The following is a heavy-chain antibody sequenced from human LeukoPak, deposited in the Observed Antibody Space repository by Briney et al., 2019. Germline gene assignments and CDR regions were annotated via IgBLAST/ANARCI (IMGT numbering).Heavy chain of an antibody. CDR3: SRGVGIAPRFDY. J-gene: IGHJ4*02. D-gene: IGHD6-6*01. CDR1: GGSISSHY. Sequence: SESLSLTCTVSGGSISSHYWSWIRQPPGKGLEWIGYIYYSGSTNYNPSLKSRVTISVDTSKNQFSLKLSSVTAADTAVYYCSRGVGIAPRFDYGGQGPLVTVS. CDR2: IYYSGST. V-gene: IGHV4-59*11.